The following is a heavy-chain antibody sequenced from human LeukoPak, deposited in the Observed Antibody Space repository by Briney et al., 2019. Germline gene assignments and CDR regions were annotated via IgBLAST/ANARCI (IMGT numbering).Heavy chain of an antibody. V-gene: IGHV1-8*01. D-gene: IGHD4-17*01. Sequence: ASVKVSCKASGYTFTSYDINWVRQATGQGLEWMGWMNPNSGNTGYAQKFQGRVTMTRNTSISTAYMELSSLRSEDTAVYYCASSPTNGDYRFYYGMDVWGQGTTVTVSS. CDR1: GYTFTSYD. J-gene: IGHJ6*02. CDR3: ASSPTNGDYRFYYGMDV. CDR2: MNPNSGNT.